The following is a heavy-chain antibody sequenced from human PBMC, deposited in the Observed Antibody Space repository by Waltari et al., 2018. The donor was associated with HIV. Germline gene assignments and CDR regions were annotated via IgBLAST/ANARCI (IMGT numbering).Heavy chain of an antibody. D-gene: IGHD6-19*01. CDR2: IYSNGVS. J-gene: IGHJ4*02. Sequence: QLQLQESGPALVKPSETLSLTCTVSTGYITQSYYWGWVRQFPGTGLEWIGSIYSNGVSHYAPSLKSRFALSVDMSKNQFSLTLTAVTAADTSRYFCVALRTVTGTIDKWGQGTLVTVS. CDR3: VALRTVTGTIDK. CDR1: TGYITQSYY. V-gene: IGHV4-39*01.